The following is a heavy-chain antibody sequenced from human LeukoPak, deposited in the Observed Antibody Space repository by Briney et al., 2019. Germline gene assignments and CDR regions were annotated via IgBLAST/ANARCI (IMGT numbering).Heavy chain of an antibody. CDR2: IHHSGST. V-gene: IGHV4-38-2*02. J-gene: IGHJ1*01. CDR1: GDSITSGGFY. Sequence: SQTLSLTCSVSGDSITSGGFYWNWIRQPPGKGLEWIGNIHHSGSTYYNPSLKSRVTISVDTSKNQLSLKLSSVTAADTAVYYCARVAAGIGFFQHWGQGTLVTVSS. D-gene: IGHD6-13*01. CDR3: ARVAAGIGFFQH.